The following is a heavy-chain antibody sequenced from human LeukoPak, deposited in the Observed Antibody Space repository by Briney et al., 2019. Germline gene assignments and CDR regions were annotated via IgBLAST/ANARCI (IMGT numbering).Heavy chain of an antibody. J-gene: IGHJ4*02. CDR3: GKVRSPVAGPFDY. V-gene: IGHV3-30*18. Sequence: GGPLRLSCTASGFTFSGYGMHWVRQAPGKGLEWVAVISNDGSNKYYADSVKGRFTISRDNSKNTLYLQMNSLRPEDAAVYFCGKVRSPVAGPFDYWGQGTLVTVSS. CDR1: GFTFSGYG. D-gene: IGHD6-19*01. CDR2: ISNDGSNK.